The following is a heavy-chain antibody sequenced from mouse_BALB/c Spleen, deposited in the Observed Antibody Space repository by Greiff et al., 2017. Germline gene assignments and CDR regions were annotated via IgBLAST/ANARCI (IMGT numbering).Heavy chain of an antibody. J-gene: IGHJ4*01. Sequence: VQLQQSGAELVRPGVSVKISCKGSGYTFTDYAMHWVKQSHAKSLEWIGVISTYYGDASYNQKFKGKSTMTVDKSSSTAYMELARLTSEDSAIYYCSRERRDYYALDYWGQGTSVTVSS. CDR3: SRERRDYYALDY. CDR1: GYTFTDYA. D-gene: IGHD2-12*01. CDR2: ISTYYGDA. V-gene: IGHV1S137*01.